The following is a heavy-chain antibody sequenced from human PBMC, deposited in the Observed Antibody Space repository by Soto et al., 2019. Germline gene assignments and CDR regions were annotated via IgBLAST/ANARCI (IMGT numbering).Heavy chain of an antibody. D-gene: IGHD4-17*01. CDR1: GGSISSGDYY. V-gene: IGHV4-30-4*01. CDR3: ARELVDGDYFDY. CDR2: IYYSGST. J-gene: IGHJ4*02. Sequence: QVQLQESGPGLVKPSQTLSLTCTVSGGSISSGDYYWSWIRQPPGKGLEWIGHIYYSGSTYYNPSLTSRVTISVETSKNQISLKLSSVTAADTAVYYCARELVDGDYFDYWGQGPLVTVSS.